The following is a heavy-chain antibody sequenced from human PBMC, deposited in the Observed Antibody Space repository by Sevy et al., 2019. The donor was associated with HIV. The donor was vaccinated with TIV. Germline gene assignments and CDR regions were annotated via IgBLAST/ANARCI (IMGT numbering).Heavy chain of an antibody. V-gene: IGHV4-59*01. CDR2: IYYTGTT. CDR1: GGSISAYY. Sequence: SETLSLTCTVSGGSISAYYWTWIRQPPGKRLEYIGYIYYTGTTNYNPSLKSRVTISVDTSKNQFSLKLSSVTAADTATYYCARAPPVRSGDDSLNWFDPWGQGTLVTVSS. CDR3: ARAPPVRSGDDSLNWFDP. D-gene: IGHD5-12*01. J-gene: IGHJ5*02.